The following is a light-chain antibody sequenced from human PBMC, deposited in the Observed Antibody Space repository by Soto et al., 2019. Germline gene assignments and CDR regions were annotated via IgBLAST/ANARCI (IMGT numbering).Light chain of an antibody. CDR2: RNN. CDR3: AAWDDSLSGPV. J-gene: IGLJ2*01. V-gene: IGLV1-47*01. CDR1: SSNIGSNY. Sequence: QSVLTQPPSASGTPGQRVTISCSGSSSNIGSNYVYWYQQLPGTAPKLLIYRNNQRPSGVPDRFSGSKSGTSASLAISGLRYEDEADYYCAAWDDSLSGPVFSGGTKLTVL.